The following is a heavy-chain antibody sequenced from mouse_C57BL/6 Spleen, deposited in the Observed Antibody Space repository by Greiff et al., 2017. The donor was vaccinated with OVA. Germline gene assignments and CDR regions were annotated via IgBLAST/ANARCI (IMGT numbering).Heavy chain of an antibody. CDR3: TRSGDGYSPWFAY. J-gene: IGHJ3*01. D-gene: IGHD2-3*01. CDR2: IDPETGGT. CDR1: GYTFTDYE. V-gene: IGHV1-15*01. Sequence: QVQLQQSGAELVRPGASVTLSCKASGYTFTDYEMHWVKQTPVHGLEWIGAIDPETGGTAYNQKFKGKATLTADKSSSTAYMQLRSLTSEDSAVYYCTRSGDGYSPWFAYWGQGTLVTVSA.